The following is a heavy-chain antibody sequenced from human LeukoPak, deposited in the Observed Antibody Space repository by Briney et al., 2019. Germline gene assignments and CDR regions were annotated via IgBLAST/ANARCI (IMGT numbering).Heavy chain of an antibody. CDR1: GFTFSSYS. CDR3: ARYLVVAYFDY. J-gene: IGHJ4*02. V-gene: IGHV3-21*01. CDR2: ISSSRSYI. Sequence: GGSLRLSCEASGFTFSSYSMNWVRQAPGKGLEWVSSISSSRSYIYYADSVKGRFTISRDNAKNSLYLQMNSLSAEDTAVYYCARYLVVAYFDYWGQGTLVTVSS. D-gene: IGHD2-15*01.